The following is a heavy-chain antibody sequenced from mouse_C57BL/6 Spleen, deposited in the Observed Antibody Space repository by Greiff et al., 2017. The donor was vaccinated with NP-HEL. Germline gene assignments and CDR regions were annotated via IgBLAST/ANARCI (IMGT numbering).Heavy chain of an antibody. Sequence: VQLQQSGAELVRPGTSVKVSCTASGYAFTNYLLEGVKKRPGQGLEWVGVIYPGSGGTNYNEKFKGKATRTADKSSSTAYMQLSSLTSEDSAVYFCARDSSSYFDYWGQGTTLTVSS. CDR1: GYAFTNYL. J-gene: IGHJ2*01. CDR3: ARDSSSYFDY. CDR2: IYPGSGGT. V-gene: IGHV1-54*01.